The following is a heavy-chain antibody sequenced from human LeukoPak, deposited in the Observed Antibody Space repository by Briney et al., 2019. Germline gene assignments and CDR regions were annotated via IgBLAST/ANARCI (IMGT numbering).Heavy chain of an antibody. CDR2: IYPGDSDT. V-gene: IGHV5-51*01. J-gene: IGHJ4*02. Sequence: GASVKVSCKASRGTFSSYAISWVRQAPGQGLEWMGIIYPGDSDTRYSPSFQGQVTISADQSISIAYLQWSSLKASDTAMYYCGRHDYVLGSFDYWGQGTLVTVSS. CDR1: RGTFSSYA. D-gene: IGHD3-10*02. CDR3: GRHDYVLGSFDY.